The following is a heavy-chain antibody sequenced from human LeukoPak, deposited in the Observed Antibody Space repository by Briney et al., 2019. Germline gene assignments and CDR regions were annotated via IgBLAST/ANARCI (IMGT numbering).Heavy chain of an antibody. CDR2: IRYDGSNK. CDR1: GFTFSSYA. V-gene: IGHV3-30*02. J-gene: IGHJ6*03. D-gene: IGHD3-3*01. Sequence: GGSLRLSCAASGFTFSSYAMHWVRQAPGKGLEWVAFIRYDGSNKYYADSVKGRFTISRDNSKNKLYLQMNSLRAEDTAVYYCAKGPKEVLFTRDHYMDVWGKGTTVTISS. CDR3: AKGPKEVLFTRDHYMDV.